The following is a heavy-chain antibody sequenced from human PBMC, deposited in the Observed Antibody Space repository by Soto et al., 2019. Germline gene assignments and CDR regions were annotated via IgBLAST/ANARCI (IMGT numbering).Heavy chain of an antibody. CDR2: IYSGGSS. D-gene: IGHD3-10*01. CDR1: GFTVSSSH. CDR3: ARLGPYGSESYSFRYNRFDP. V-gene: IGHV3-53*01. Sequence: GGSLRLSCTTSGFTVSSSHMTWVRQAPGKGLEWVSVIYSGGSSYYAVSVQGRFTISRDNSKNTVYLQMNSLRGEDTAMYYCARLGPYGSESYSFRYNRFDPWGQGTQVTVSS. J-gene: IGHJ5*02.